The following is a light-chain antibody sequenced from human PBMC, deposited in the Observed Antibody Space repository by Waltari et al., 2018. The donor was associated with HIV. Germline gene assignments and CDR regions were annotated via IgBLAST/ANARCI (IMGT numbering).Light chain of an antibody. J-gene: IGLJ2*01. Sequence: QSVLTQTPSASGTPGQRVTISCSGSTPDIGNTYVYWFQQFPGTPPKVLIYKNDQRPSGVSDRFSASKSGTSASLAISGLRTEDESDFYCAAWDDIRSGWIFGGGTKLTVL. CDR1: TPDIGNTY. CDR3: AAWDDIRSGWI. CDR2: KND. V-gene: IGLV1-47*01.